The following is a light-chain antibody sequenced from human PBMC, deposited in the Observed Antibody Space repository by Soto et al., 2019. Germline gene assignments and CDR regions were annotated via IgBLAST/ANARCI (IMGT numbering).Light chain of an antibody. CDR3: SSYAGSNNGV. CDR2: EVS. J-gene: IGLJ3*02. Sequence: QSALTQPPSASGSPGQSVTISCTATSSDVGGYNYVSWYQQHPGKAPKLMIYEVSKRPSGVPDRFSGSRSGNTASLTVSGLQAEDEADYYCSSYAGSNNGVFGGGTKVTVL. CDR1: SSDVGGYNY. V-gene: IGLV2-8*01.